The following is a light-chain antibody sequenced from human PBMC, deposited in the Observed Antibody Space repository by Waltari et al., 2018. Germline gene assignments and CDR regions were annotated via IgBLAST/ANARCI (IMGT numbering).Light chain of an antibody. V-gene: IGKV3-20*01. Sequence: EIVLPQSPGTLSLSPGERATLSCRAIQSVSRTLAWYQQKPGQDPRLLIYDASTRATGIPDRFSGSGFGTDFSLTISRLEPEDFAVYYCQKYGTLPATFGQGTTVEIK. CDR2: DAS. J-gene: IGKJ1*01. CDR3: QKYGTLPAT. CDR1: QSVSRT.